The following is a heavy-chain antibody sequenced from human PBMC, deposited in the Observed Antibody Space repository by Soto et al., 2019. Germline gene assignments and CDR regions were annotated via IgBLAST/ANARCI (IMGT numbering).Heavy chain of an antibody. J-gene: IGHJ4*02. D-gene: IGHD5-18*01. CDR2: LVPQFGTP. CDR1: RGTFNRYA. CDR3: ARQNLDTPMVPFDV. V-gene: IGHV1-69*01. Sequence: QVQLVQSGAEVKKPGSSGKVSCLASRGTFNRYAINWVRQAPGHGLEWLGALVPQFGTPNYAQKFQDRVTIVADESTNTTSMELRGLTSDDTAVYYCARQNLDTPMVPFDVWGQGTLVTVSS.